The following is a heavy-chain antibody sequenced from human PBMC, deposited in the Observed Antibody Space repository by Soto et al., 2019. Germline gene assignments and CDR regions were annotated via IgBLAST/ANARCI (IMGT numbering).Heavy chain of an antibody. CDR3: ARGNYDSSGYRNWFDP. CDR1: GGTFSSYA. J-gene: IGHJ5*02. CDR2: IIPIFGTA. D-gene: IGHD3-22*01. Sequence: GASVKVSCKASGGTFSSYAISWVRQAPGQGLEWMGGIIPIFGTANYAQKFQGRVTITADESTSTAYMELSSLRSEDTAVYYCARGNYDSSGYRNWFDPWGQGTLVTVSS. V-gene: IGHV1-69*13.